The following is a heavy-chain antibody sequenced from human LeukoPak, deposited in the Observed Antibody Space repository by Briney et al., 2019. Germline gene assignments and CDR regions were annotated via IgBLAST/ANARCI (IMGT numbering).Heavy chain of an antibody. J-gene: IGHJ4*02. Sequence: SVKVSCKASGGTSSSYAISWVRQAPGQGLEWMGGIIPIFGTANYAQKFQGRVTIATVESTSTAYMELSSLRSEDTAVYYCARDRSSGWSYWGQGTLVTVSS. D-gene: IGHD6-19*01. CDR3: ARDRSSGWSY. CDR1: GGTSSSYA. CDR2: IIPIFGTA. V-gene: IGHV1-69*05.